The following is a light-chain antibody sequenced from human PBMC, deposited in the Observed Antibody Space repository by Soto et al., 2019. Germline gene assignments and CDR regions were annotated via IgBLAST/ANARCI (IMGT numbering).Light chain of an antibody. V-gene: IGLV2-11*01. Sequence: QSVLTQPHSVSGSPGQSVTISCTGTSNDIGGYNSVSWYQRHPGKAPKVILYDVTKRPSGVPDRFSGSKSGDTASLTISGLQSEDEAEYYCCSYAGTQTFAIFGAGTKVTVL. CDR3: CSYAGTQTFAI. CDR2: DVT. CDR1: SNDIGGYNS. J-gene: IGLJ2*01.